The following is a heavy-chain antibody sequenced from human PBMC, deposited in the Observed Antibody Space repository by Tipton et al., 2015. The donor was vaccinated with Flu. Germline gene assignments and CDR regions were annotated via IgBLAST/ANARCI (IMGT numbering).Heavy chain of an antibody. V-gene: IGHV4-61*02. CDR2: IYTSGST. CDR1: GGSISSGSYY. Sequence: TLSLTCTVSGGSISSGSYYWSWIRQPAGKGLEWIGRIYTSGSTNYNPSLKSRVTISVGTSKNQFSLKLSSVTAADTAVYYCAREGRSSGYYSPYYYGMDVWGQGTTVTVSS. D-gene: IGHD3-22*01. CDR3: AREGRSSGYYSPYYYGMDV. J-gene: IGHJ6*02.